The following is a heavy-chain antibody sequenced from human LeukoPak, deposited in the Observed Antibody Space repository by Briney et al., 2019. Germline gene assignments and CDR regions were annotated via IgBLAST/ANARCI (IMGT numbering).Heavy chain of an antibody. V-gene: IGHV4-31*03. J-gene: IGHJ4*02. CDR2: IFYSGST. CDR1: GGSISSGDYY. Sequence: SETLSFTCTVSGGSISSGDYYWSWIRQHPGKGLEWIGYIFYSGSTYYNPSLKSRVTISVDTSKNQFSLKLSSVTAADTAVYYCARGGYGAGFDYWGQGTLVTVSS. D-gene: IGHD4-17*01. CDR3: ARGGYGAGFDY.